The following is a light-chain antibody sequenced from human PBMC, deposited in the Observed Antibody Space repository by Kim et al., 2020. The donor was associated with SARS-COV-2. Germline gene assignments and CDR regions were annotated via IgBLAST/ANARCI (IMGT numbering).Light chain of an antibody. CDR3: LQHNSYPLT. Sequence: ASVGDRVTLTCRASQGISKYLAWFQQKPGKVPKRLISAASSLQSVVPSRFSGSGSGTEFTLTISSLQPEDFATYYCLQHNSYPLTFGQGTRLEIK. J-gene: IGKJ5*01. CDR2: AAS. V-gene: IGKV1-17*03. CDR1: QGISKY.